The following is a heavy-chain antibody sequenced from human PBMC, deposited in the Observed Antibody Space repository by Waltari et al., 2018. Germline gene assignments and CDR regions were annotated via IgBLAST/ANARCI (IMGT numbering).Heavy chain of an antibody. CDR2: IYYSGST. D-gene: IGHD6-13*01. CDR1: GGSISSYY. J-gene: IGHJ4*02. Sequence: QVQLQESGPGLVKPSETLSLTCTVSGGSISSYYWSWIRQPPGKGLEWIGYIYYSGSTNYNPSLKSRVTISVDTSKNQFSLKLSSVTAADTAVYYCARHRGGQQQPFDYWGQGTLVTVSS. CDR3: ARHRGGQQQPFDY. V-gene: IGHV4-59*08.